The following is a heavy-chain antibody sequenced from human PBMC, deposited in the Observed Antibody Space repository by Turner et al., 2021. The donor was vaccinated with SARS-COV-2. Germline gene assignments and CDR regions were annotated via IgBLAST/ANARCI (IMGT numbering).Heavy chain of an antibody. Sequence: VQAGDAVKRRWALCQVCCKVCRDSVSKLRVPWVRQAPGKGLELMAGFDPEDGKIFYAQKFQGRVTVTSEASTSTAYMKLIFFIYVDTALDYYTTISPPSADIVEIPDSTNYFYSYSLDVWGQGTTVTVSS. CDR1: RDSVSKLR. CDR3: TTISPPSADIVEIPDSTNYFYSYSLDV. D-gene: IGHD2-15*01. J-gene: IGHJ6*02. CDR2: FDPEDGKI. V-gene: IGHV1-24*01.